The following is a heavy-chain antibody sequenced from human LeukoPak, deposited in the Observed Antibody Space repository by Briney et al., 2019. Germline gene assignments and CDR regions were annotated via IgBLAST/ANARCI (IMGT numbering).Heavy chain of an antibody. CDR2: ISSSGSTI. CDR1: GFTFSSYE. J-gene: IGHJ6*04. D-gene: IGHD3-10*02. V-gene: IGHV3-48*03. Sequence: GGSLRLSCAASGFTFSSYEMNWVRQAPGKGLEWVSYISSSGSTIYYAASVKGRFTISRDNAKNSLYLQMNSLRAEDSAVYYCAELGITMIGGVWGKGTTVTVSS. CDR3: AELGITMIGGV.